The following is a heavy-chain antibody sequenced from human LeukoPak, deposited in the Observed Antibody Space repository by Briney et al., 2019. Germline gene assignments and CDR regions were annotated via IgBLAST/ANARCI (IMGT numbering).Heavy chain of an antibody. CDR2: INPSGGST. D-gene: IGHD2/OR15-2a*01. Sequence: ASVKVSCRASGGTFSSYDISWVRQAPGQGLEWMGIINPSGGSTSYAQKFQGRVTMTRDMSTSTVYMELSSLRSEDTAVYYCARGEVGSILDYWGQGTLVTVSS. J-gene: IGHJ4*02. CDR1: GGTFSSYD. V-gene: IGHV1-46*01. CDR3: ARGEVGSILDY.